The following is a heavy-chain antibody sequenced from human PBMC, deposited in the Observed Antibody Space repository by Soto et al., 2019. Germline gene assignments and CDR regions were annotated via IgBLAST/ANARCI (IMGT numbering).Heavy chain of an antibody. CDR2: IYYSGST. D-gene: IGHD3-22*01. CDR3: ASDSSGYLAPDY. V-gene: IGHV4-59*01. Sequence: SETLSLTCTVSGGTISSYYWSWIRQPPGKGLEWIGYIYYSGSTNYNPSLMSRVTISVDTSKNQFSLKLSSVTAADTAVYYCASDSSGYLAPDYWGQGTLVTVSS. J-gene: IGHJ4*02. CDR1: GGTISSYY.